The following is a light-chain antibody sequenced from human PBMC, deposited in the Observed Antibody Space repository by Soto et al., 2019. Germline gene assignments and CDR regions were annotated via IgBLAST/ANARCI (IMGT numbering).Light chain of an antibody. Sequence: EVELTQSPVTLSVSGGARATLSCRSSQTISTHLAWYQQKPSQAPRLLIYGASTRATAVPARFSGSGSGTDFTLTISRVQSEDAAVYYCQQFDSWPPITFGQGTKLEIK. J-gene: IGKJ2*01. CDR1: QTISTH. CDR2: GAS. V-gene: IGKV3-15*01. CDR3: QQFDSWPPIT.